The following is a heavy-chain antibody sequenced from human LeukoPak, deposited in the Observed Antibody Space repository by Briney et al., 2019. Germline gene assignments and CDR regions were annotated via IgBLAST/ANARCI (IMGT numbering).Heavy chain of an antibody. J-gene: IGHJ4*02. Sequence: SETLSLTCTVSIGSISGFYWTWIRQPPGKGLEWLGYMYYTGTTNYNPSLRSRVTISIDKSKNQFSLNVSSVISADTAVYYCARLAVTGKNYWGQGTLVTVSS. CDR2: MYYTGTT. D-gene: IGHD6-19*01. CDR3: ARLAVTGKNY. CDR1: IGSISGFY. V-gene: IGHV4-59*01.